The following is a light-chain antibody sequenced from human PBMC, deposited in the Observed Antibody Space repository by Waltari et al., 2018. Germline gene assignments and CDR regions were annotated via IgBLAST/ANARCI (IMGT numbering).Light chain of an antibody. CDR1: SSDVGSYTF. J-gene: IGLJ2*01. V-gene: IGLV2-23*02. Sequence: QSDLTQPASVSGSPGQSVTISCTATSSDVGSYTFVSWYQQYPGKAPKVMIYEVSKRPSGVSNRYSGSKSGNTASLTISGLQAEDEADYYCCSYASTSNSVVFGRGTKLTVL. CDR3: CSYASTSNSVV. CDR2: EVS.